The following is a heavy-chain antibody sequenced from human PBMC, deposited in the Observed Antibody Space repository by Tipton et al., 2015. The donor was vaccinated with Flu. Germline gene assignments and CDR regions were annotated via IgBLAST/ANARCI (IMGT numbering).Heavy chain of an antibody. CDR1: GGSISSYY. CDR3: ARDLRGYSGYTGGDAFDL. V-gene: IGHV4-4*07. CDR2: IPTSGST. D-gene: IGHD5-12*01. J-gene: IGHJ3*01. Sequence: TLSLTCTVSGGSISSYYWSWIRQPAGKGLEWIGRIPTSGSTNYNASLESRVTMSRDTSKNHLSLRLSSATAADTALYYCARDLRGYSGYTGGDAFDLWGPGIMVTVSS.